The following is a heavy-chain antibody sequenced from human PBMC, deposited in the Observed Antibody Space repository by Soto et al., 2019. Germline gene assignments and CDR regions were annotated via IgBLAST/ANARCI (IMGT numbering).Heavy chain of an antibody. CDR2: SIPFFDTE. J-gene: IGHJ4*02. CDR3: ASFRFSGSYYFDY. CDR1: GGTFSSYA. D-gene: IGHD1-26*01. Sequence: QVQLVQSGAEVKKPGSSVKVSCKASGGTFSSYAITWVRQAPGQGLERMGGSIPFFDTENYAQKIQGSLTFTPDESTRTAYMELSSLRSEDTAVYYWASFRFSGSYYFDYWGQGPLVTVSS. V-gene: IGHV1-69*05.